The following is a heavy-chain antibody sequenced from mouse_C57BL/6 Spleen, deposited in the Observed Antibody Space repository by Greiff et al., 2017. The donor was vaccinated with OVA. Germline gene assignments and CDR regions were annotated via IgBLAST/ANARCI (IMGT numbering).Heavy chain of an antibody. Sequence: QVQLQQSGAELVRPGTSVKVSCKASGYAFTNYLIEWVKQRPGQGLEWIGVINPGSGGTNYNEKFKGKATLTADKSSSTAYMQLSSLTSEDSEVDFCARDGSLRRPMAYWGQGTLVTVSA. D-gene: IGHD1-1*02. V-gene: IGHV1-54*01. CDR3: ARDGSLRRPMAY. J-gene: IGHJ3*01. CDR2: INPGSGGT. CDR1: GYAFTNYL.